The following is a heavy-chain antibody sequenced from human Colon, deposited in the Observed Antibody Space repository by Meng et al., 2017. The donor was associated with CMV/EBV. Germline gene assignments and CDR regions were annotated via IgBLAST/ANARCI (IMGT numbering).Heavy chain of an antibody. CDR2: IKPDGSQK. D-gene: IGHD5-18*01. V-gene: IGHV3-7*01. CDR1: GFTFNTYW. J-gene: IGHJ4*02. Sequence: ESLKISWAASGFTFNTYWMTWVRQAPGKGLECVANIKPDGSQKYYVDSVKGRFTISRDNAKDLLYLQMNTLRAEDTTMYYCVGQRGDSPFAYWGQGTLVTVSS. CDR3: VGQRGDSPFAY.